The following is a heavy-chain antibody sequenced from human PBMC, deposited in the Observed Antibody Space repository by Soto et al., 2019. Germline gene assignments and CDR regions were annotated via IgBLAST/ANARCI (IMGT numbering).Heavy chain of an antibody. CDR2: ISYSVSH. J-gene: IGHJ1*01. CDR3: ARAWDF. Sequence: SSDTLSLPCTVSGVSVSRDDHWIWIRQPPGKGLEWIGHISYSVSHYYHPSLRSLLSISVDTSKNQFSLKVKSVTAADTAVYYCARAWDFCGQGILVTVSS. V-gene: IGHV4-30-4*02. D-gene: IGHD1-26*01. CDR1: GVSVSRDDH.